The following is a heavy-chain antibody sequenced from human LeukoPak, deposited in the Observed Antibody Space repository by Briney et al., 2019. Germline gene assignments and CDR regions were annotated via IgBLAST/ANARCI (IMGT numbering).Heavy chain of an antibody. J-gene: IGHJ5*02. Sequence: ASVKVSCRASGYTFTGYYMHWVRQAPGQGLEWMGWINPNSGGTNYAQKFQGRVTMTRDTSISTACMELSRLRSDDTAVYYCARDRYYCTNGVCYRGPTFWFDPWGQGTLVTVSS. CDR2: INPNSGGT. CDR1: GYTFTGYY. V-gene: IGHV1-2*02. D-gene: IGHD2-8*01. CDR3: ARDRYYCTNGVCYRGPTFWFDP.